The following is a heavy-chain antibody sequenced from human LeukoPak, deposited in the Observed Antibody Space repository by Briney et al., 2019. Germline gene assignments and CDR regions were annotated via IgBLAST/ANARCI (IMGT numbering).Heavy chain of an antibody. CDR3: ARDARGSQGYFDY. V-gene: IGHV3-21*01. CDR2: ISSSSSYI. CDR1: GFTFSSYS. Sequence: GGSLRLSCAASGFTFSSYSMNWVRQAPGKGLEWVSSISSSSSYIYYADSVKGRFTISRDNAKNSLYLQMNSLRAEDTAVYYCARDARGSQGYFDYWGQGTLVTVSP. D-gene: IGHD1-26*01. J-gene: IGHJ4*01.